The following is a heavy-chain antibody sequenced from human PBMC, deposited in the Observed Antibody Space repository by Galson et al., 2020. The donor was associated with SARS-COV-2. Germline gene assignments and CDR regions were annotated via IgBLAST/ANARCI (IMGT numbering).Heavy chain of an antibody. V-gene: IGHV3-48*03. CDR2: ISSNGRTI. J-gene: IGHJ4*02. CDR1: GFTFSNYE. D-gene: IGHD2-21*01. Sequence: GESLKISCAASGFTFSNYEMNWVRQAPGKGLEWVSYISSNGRTIHYADSVKGRFTISRDNAKSSLSLQMNSLRAEDTAVYYCARLDAYGPGYWGRGTLVTVSS. CDR3: ARLDAYGPGY.